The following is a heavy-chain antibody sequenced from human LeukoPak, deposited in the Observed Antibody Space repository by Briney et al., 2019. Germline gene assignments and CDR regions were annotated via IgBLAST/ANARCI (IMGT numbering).Heavy chain of an antibody. D-gene: IGHD4-17*01. Sequence: ASVKVSCKASGYTFTSYDINWVRQATGQGLEWMGWMNPNSGNTGYAQKFQGRVTMTRNTSISTAYMELSSLRSEDTAVYYCAKAWNSEGDYETPVWGQGTLVTVSS. CDR1: GYTFTSYD. CDR3: AKAWNSEGDYETPV. CDR2: MNPNSGNT. J-gene: IGHJ4*02. V-gene: IGHV1-8*01.